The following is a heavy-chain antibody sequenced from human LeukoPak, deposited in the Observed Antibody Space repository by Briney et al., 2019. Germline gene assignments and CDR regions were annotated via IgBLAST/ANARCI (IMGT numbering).Heavy chain of an antibody. J-gene: IGHJ4*02. CDR3: AGWGDSGYDHS. CDR2: IKGDGSST. V-gene: IGHV3-74*01. Sequence: HSGGSLRLSCAGSGLTFSSYWMHWVRQAPGKGPVWVSRIKGDGSSTSYADSVKGRFTISRDNTKNTLYLQMNSLRAEDTAVYYCAGWGDSGYDHSWGQGTLVTVSS. D-gene: IGHD5-12*01. CDR1: GLTFSSYW.